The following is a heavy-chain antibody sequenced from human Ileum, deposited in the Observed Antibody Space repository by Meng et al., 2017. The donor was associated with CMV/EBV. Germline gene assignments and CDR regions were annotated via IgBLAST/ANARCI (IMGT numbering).Heavy chain of an antibody. V-gene: IGHV3-23*01. Sequence: GGSLRLSCAASGFTFSNYAMNWVRQAPGKGLEWVSGISRSGGSTYYADSVKGRFTMSRDSSNNTLYLQMYSLRAEDTAIYYCARDAVGLAGYFDPWGQGTLVTVSS. D-gene: IGHD1-26*01. CDR3: ARDAVGLAGYFDP. CDR2: ISRSGGST. CDR1: GFTFSNYA. J-gene: IGHJ5*02.